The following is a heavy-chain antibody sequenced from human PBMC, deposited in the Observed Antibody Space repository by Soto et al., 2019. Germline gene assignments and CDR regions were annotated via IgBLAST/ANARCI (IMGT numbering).Heavy chain of an antibody. CDR1: GFTFSSYS. Sequence: GGSLRLSCAASGFTFSSYSMNWVRQAPGKGLEWVSYISSSSSTIYYADSVKGRFTISRDNAKNSLYLQMNSLRAEDTAVYYCARESMAAPLDHWGQGTLVTVSS. CDR2: ISSSSSTI. V-gene: IGHV3-48*01. J-gene: IGHJ4*02. CDR3: ARESMAAPLDH. D-gene: IGHD6-19*01.